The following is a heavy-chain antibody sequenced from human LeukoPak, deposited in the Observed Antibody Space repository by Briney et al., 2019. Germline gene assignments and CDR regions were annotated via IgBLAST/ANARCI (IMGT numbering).Heavy chain of an antibody. V-gene: IGHV4-34*01. CDR2: INHSGST. CDR3: AISRGTINPIDY. Sequence: SETLSLTCAVYGGSFSGYYWSWIRQPPGKGLEWIGEINHSGSTNYNPSLKSRVTILVDTSKNQFSLKLSSVTAADTAVYYCAISRGTINPIDYWGQGTLVTVSS. D-gene: IGHD1-7*01. J-gene: IGHJ4*02. CDR1: GGSFSGYY.